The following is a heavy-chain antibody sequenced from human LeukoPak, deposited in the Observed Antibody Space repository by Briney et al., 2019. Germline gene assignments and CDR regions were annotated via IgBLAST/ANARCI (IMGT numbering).Heavy chain of an antibody. V-gene: IGHV3-7*04. J-gene: IGHJ4*02. CDR1: GFTVSSNY. D-gene: IGHD4-11*01. Sequence: GGSLRLSCAASGFTVSSNYMSWVRQVPGKGLEWVANIKQDGSEKYYVDSVKGRFTISRDNANNLLYLQMNSLRDEDTAVYYCGRAKDYSSIWGQGTLVTVSS. CDR2: IKQDGSEK. CDR3: GRAKDYSSI.